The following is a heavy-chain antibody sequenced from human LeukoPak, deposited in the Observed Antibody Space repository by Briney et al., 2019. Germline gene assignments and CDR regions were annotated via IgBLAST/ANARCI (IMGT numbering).Heavy chain of an antibody. CDR2: ISGSGGST. Sequence: GGSLRLSCAASGFTFSSYAMSWVRQAPGKGPEWVSAISGSGGSTYYADSVKGRFTISRDNSKNTLYLQMNSLRAEDTAVYYCAKDWAYCGGDCYTPGHAFDIWGQVTMVTVSS. D-gene: IGHD2-21*02. CDR1: GFTFSSYA. J-gene: IGHJ3*02. V-gene: IGHV3-23*01. CDR3: AKDWAYCGGDCYTPGHAFDI.